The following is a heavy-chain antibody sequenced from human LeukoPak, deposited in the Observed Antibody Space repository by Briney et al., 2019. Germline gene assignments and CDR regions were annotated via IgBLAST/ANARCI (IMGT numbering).Heavy chain of an antibody. J-gene: IGHJ2*01. CDR2: ISGSGDST. CDR1: GFTFSNYA. Sequence: PGGSLRLSCVDSGFTFSNYAMSWVRQAPGKGLEWVSAISGSGDSTYYADSVKGRFTISRDNAKNTLYLQMNSLRAEDTAVYYCARVLPDWYFDLWGRGTLVTVSS. V-gene: IGHV3-23*01. CDR3: ARVLPDWYFDL.